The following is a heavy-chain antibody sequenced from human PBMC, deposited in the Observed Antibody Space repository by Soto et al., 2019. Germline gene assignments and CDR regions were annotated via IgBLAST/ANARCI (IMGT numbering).Heavy chain of an antibody. V-gene: IGHV3-23*01. Sequence: VQLLESGGGLVQPGGSLRLSCAASGFTFSSYAMSWVRQAPGKGLEWVSVISAAGGVTYYTDSLKGRFTISRDNSKNTLYLQMDGLRAEDTAVYFCAKGSTAAIGRNWFGPWGQGTLVTVSS. CDR1: GFTFSSYA. CDR3: AKGSTAAIGRNWFGP. D-gene: IGHD2-2*01. CDR2: ISAAGGVT. J-gene: IGHJ5*02.